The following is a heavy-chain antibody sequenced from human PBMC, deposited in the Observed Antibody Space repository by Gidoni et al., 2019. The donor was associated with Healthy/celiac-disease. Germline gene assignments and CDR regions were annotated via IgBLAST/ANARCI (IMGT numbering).Heavy chain of an antibody. CDR1: GFPFRSYR. Sequence: EVQLVESGGGLVTPGGYLRLSCAASGFPFRSYRMNWVRQAPGKGLEWVSSISSSSSYIYYADSVKGRFTIARDNGKNSLYRQMNSLRAEDTAVYYCARDVRVTRDYYYYYMDVWGKGTTVTVSS. V-gene: IGHV3-21*01. CDR2: ISSSSSYI. D-gene: IGHD2-21*02. J-gene: IGHJ6*03. CDR3: ARDVRVTRDYYYYYMDV.